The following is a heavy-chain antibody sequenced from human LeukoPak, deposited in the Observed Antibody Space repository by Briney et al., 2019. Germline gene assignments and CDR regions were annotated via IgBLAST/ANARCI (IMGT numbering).Heavy chain of an antibody. CDR1: GYTFTSYY. J-gene: IGHJ3*02. V-gene: IGHV1-46*01. D-gene: IGHD3-22*01. CDR2: INPSGGST. Sequence: ASVKVSCKASGYTFTSYYMHWVRQAPGQGLEWMGIINPSGGSTSYAQNFQGRVTMTRDMSTSTVYMELSSLRSEDTAVYYCARGDYYDSSGDAFDIWGQGTMVTVSS. CDR3: ARGDYYDSSGDAFDI.